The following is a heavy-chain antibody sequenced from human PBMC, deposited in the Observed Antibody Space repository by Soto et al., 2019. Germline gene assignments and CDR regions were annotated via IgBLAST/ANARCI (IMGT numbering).Heavy chain of an antibody. D-gene: IGHD6-13*01. J-gene: IGHJ4*02. CDR3: ARVPGYSSSPDY. V-gene: IGHV3-64*01. CDR1: GFTFSSYA. CDR2: ISSNGGST. Sequence: PGGSLRLSCAASGFTFSSYAMHWVRQAPGKGLEYVSAISSNGGSTYYANSVKGRFTISRDNSKNTLYLQMGSLRAEDMAVYYCARVPGYSSSPDYWGQGTLVTVSS.